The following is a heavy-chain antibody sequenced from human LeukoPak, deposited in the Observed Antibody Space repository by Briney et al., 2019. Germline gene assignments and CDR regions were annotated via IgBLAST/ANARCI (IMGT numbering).Heavy chain of an antibody. CDR3: ARVTSHRMYSSGWIRTYYFDY. J-gene: IGHJ4*02. CDR1: GDSVSSGTHY. V-gene: IGHV4-39*07. CDR2: INHSGST. D-gene: IGHD6-19*01. Sequence: SETLSLTCTVSGDSVSSGTHYWSWIRQPPGKGLEWIGEINHSGSTKYNPSLKSRVTISVDTSKNQVSLKVTSVTAADTAVYYCARVTSHRMYSSGWIRTYYFDYWDQGALVTVSS.